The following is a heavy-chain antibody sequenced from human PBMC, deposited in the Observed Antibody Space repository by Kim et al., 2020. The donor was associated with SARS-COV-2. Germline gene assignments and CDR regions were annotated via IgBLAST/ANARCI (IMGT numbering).Heavy chain of an antibody. CDR3: ARGTTPYFDY. Sequence: GGSLRLSCAASGFTFSNYGMDWVRHAPGKGLEWVAVIWYDGSNKYYADTVKGRFTISRDNSKNTMYLQMNSLRDDDTAVYYFARGTTPYFDYWGQGSL. J-gene: IGHJ4*02. D-gene: IGHD1-1*01. V-gene: IGHV3-33*01. CDR1: GFTFSNYG. CDR2: IWYDGSNK.